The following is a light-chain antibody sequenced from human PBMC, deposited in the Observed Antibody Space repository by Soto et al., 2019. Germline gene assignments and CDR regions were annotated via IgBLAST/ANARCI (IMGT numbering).Light chain of an antibody. CDR2: EVI. Sequence: QSVLTQPASVSGSPGQSITISCTGTSDIVNYNYFSWYQQHPGKAPKLMIYEVINRPSGISNRFSGSKSGNTASLTISGLQAEDEADYYCTSYTTNSNWVFGGGTKVTVL. CDR1: SDIVNYNY. CDR3: TSYTTNSNWV. V-gene: IGLV2-14*01. J-gene: IGLJ3*02.